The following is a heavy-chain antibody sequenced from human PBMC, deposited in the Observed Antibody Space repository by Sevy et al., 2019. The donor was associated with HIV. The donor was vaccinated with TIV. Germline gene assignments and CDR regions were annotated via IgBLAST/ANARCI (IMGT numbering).Heavy chain of an antibody. CDR2: ISDDGSKK. V-gene: IGHV3-30*03. CDR1: GFTFSTHG. CDR3: SRVGHGDSGYFDY. D-gene: IGHD1-26*01. J-gene: IGHJ4*02. Sequence: GGSLRLSCAASGFTFSTHGMHWVRQAPGQGLEWMAGISDDGSKKYSANSVKGRFTISRDNSKNTLYLEMNSLRAEDSAVYYCSRVGHGDSGYFDYSGQGSLVTVSS.